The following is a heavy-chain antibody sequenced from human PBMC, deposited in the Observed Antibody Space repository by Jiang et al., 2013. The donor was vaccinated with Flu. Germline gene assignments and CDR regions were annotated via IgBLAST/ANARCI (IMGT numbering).Heavy chain of an antibody. J-gene: IGHJ6*02. CDR3: ARLRSSSWYSYYYYGMDV. Sequence: DTRYSPSFQGQVTISADKSISTAYLQWSSLKASDTAMYYCARLRSSSWYSYYYYGMDVWGQGTTVTVSS. D-gene: IGHD6-13*01. CDR2: DT. V-gene: IGHV5-51*01.